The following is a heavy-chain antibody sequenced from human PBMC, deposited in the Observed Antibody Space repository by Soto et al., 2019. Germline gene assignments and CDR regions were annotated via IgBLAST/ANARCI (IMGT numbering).Heavy chain of an antibody. Sequence: SQTLSLTCAISGDSVSSNSAAWNWIRQSPSRGLEWLGRTYYRSKWYNDYAVSVKSRITINPDTSKNQFSLQLNPVTPEDTAVYYCARDITMVRGVIITHNWFDPWGQGTLVTVSS. CDR3: ARDITMVRGVIITHNWFDP. V-gene: IGHV6-1*01. CDR1: GDSVSSNSAA. CDR2: TYYRSKWYN. J-gene: IGHJ5*02. D-gene: IGHD3-10*01.